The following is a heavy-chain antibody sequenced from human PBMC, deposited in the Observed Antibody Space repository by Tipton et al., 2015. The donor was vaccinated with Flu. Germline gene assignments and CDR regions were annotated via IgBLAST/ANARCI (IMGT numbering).Heavy chain of an antibody. CDR1: GDSIASDYY. CDR2: IHRTGTT. Sequence: TLSLTCSVSGDSIASDYYWGWIRQPPEKGLEWIGNIHRTGTTYYKSSLKSRVSISIDRSKNQFSLRLTSVTAADTGVYYCARLTTRTYCPDYWGQGTLVTVSS. J-gene: IGHJ4*02. D-gene: IGHD1-26*01. V-gene: IGHV4-38-2*01. CDR3: ARLTTRTYCPDY.